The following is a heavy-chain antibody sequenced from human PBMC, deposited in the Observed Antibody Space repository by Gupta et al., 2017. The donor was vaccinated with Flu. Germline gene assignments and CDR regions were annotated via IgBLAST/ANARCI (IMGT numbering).Heavy chain of an antibody. V-gene: IGHV3-74*01. Sequence: GQVVESGGNLVHPGGSLRLSCVASGFNFSSHFMHWVRQAPGKGLEWVSRIRFDGTATSYADSVRGRFTISRDNAKNTVYLQMNSLSPEDTALYYCVREVVNNRLDPWGQGTLVTISS. D-gene: IGHD2-15*01. J-gene: IGHJ5*02. CDR2: IRFDGTAT. CDR1: GFNFSSHF. CDR3: VREVVNNRLDP.